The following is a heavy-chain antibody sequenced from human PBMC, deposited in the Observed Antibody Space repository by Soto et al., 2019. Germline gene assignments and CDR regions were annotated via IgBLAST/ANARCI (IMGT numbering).Heavy chain of an antibody. CDR1: GFTFSSYG. V-gene: IGHV3-30*18. D-gene: IGHD1-26*01. Sequence: GGSLRLSCAASGFTFSSYGMHWVRQAPGKGLEWVAVISYDGSNKYYADSVKGRFTISRDNSKNTLYLQMNSLRAEDTAVYYCAKDMYRTPYSGSYYYSYGMDVWGQGTTVTVSS. J-gene: IGHJ6*02. CDR2: ISYDGSNK. CDR3: AKDMYRTPYSGSYYYSYGMDV.